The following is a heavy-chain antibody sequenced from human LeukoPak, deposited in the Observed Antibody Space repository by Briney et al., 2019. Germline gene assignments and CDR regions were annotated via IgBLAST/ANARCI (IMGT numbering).Heavy chain of an antibody. D-gene: IGHD6-13*01. CDR3: ARDRGAAVPFDY. CDR1: GFTFSSYA. J-gene: IGHJ4*02. V-gene: IGHV3-30*04. Sequence: PGGSLRLSCAASGFTFSSYAMHWVRQAPGKELEWVAVISYDGSNKYYADSVKGRFTISRDNSKNTLYLQMNSLRAEDTAVYYCARDRGAAVPFDYWGQGTLVTVSS. CDR2: ISYDGSNK.